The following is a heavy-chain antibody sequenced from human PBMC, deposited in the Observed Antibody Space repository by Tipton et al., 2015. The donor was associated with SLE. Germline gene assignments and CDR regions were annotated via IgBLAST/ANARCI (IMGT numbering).Heavy chain of an antibody. D-gene: IGHD1-20*01. CDR3: ARDLTGLGFDY. J-gene: IGHJ4*02. CDR2: IYTGGST. V-gene: IGHV4-61*02. CDR1: GGSISSGSYY. Sequence: TLSLTCTVSGGSISSGSYYWSWIRQPAGKGLEWIGRIYTGGSTNYNPSLKSRVTISVDTSKNQFSLKLSSVTAADTAVYYCARDLTGLGFDYWGQGTLVTVSS.